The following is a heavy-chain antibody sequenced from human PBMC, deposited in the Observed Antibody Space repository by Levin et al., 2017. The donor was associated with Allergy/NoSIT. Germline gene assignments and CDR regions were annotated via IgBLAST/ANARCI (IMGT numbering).Heavy chain of an antibody. CDR1: GFTFSSYS. V-gene: IGHV3-21*01. CDR2: ISSSSSYI. D-gene: IGHD3-9*01. J-gene: IGHJ6*02. Sequence: KPGGSLRLSCAASGFTFSSYSMNWVRQAPGKGLEWVSSISSSSSYIYYADSVKGRFTISRDNAKNSLYLQMNSLRAEDTAVYYCARRPSGVLRYFDWSLPYYYYGMDVWGQGTTVTVSS. CDR3: ARRPSGVLRYFDWSLPYYYYGMDV.